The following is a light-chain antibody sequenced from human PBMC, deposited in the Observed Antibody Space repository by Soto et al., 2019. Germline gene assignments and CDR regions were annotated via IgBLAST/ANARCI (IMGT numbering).Light chain of an antibody. CDR3: QQRSNWPPVT. CDR1: QSVSSY. Sequence: TQAPSTLSLSPGERATLSCRASQSVSSYLAWYQQKPGQAPRLLIYGASTRATGIPARFSGSGSGTDFTLTISSLEPEDFAVYYCQQRSNWPPVTFGQGTKVDIK. J-gene: IGKJ1*01. CDR2: GAS. V-gene: IGKV3-11*01.